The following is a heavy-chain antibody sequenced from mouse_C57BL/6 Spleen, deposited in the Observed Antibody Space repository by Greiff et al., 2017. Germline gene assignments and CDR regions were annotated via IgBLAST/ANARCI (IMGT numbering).Heavy chain of an antibody. CDR3: ARFTTVASFDY. J-gene: IGHJ2*01. CDR1: GYTFTSYW. CDR2: IDPSDSYT. D-gene: IGHD1-1*01. Sequence: QVQLQQPGAELVMPGASVKLSCKASGYTFTSYWMHWVKQRPGQGLEWIGEIDPSDSYTNYNQKFKGKSTLTVDKSSSTAYMQLSSLTSEDSAVXYCARFTTVASFDYWGQGTTLTVSS. V-gene: IGHV1-69*01.